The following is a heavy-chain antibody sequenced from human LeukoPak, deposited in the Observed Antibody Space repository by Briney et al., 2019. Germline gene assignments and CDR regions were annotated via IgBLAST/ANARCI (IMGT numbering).Heavy chain of an antibody. D-gene: IGHD1-26*01. Sequence: SETLSLTCTVSGVSISTSTYYWAWIRQPPGKGLEWIGSMFYRGSTYYNPSLKSRVTISVDTSKDQFSLKLSSVTASDTAIFYCARQGGWGGAASLIEYWGQGTLVTVSS. V-gene: IGHV4-39*01. J-gene: IGHJ4*02. CDR3: ARQGGWGGAASLIEY. CDR1: GVSISTSTYY. CDR2: MFYRGST.